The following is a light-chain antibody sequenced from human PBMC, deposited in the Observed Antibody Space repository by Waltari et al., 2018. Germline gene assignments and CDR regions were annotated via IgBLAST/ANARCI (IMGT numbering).Light chain of an antibody. CDR2: RNN. V-gene: IGLV10-54*02. J-gene: IGLJ3*02. CDR3: ATWDRSLNMWL. Sequence: QAGLTLPPPVSKGVRQTTTITCTGNSDVVDYLGAPCLQLHHGHPPKLLFYRNNVRPSGISERFSASRSGNTASLTITGLQPEDEADYFCATWDRSLNMWLFGGGTKLTVL. CDR1: SDVVDYLG.